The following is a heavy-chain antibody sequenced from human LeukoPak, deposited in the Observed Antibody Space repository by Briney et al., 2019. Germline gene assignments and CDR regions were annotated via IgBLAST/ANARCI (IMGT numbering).Heavy chain of an antibody. V-gene: IGHV3-64*01. CDR3: ARHIAAAGFDY. CDR1: GFTFSSYA. J-gene: IGHJ4*02. D-gene: IGHD6-13*01. Sequence: PGGSLRLSCAASGFTFSSYAMHWVRQAPGKGLEYVSAISGNGGSTYYANSVKGRFTISRDNSKDTLYLQMGSLRAEDMAVYYCARHIAAAGFDYWGQGTLVTVSS. CDR2: ISGNGGST.